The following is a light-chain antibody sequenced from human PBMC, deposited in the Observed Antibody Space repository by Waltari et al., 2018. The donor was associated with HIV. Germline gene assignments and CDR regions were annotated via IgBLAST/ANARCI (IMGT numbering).Light chain of an antibody. CDR2: EAS. CDR1: ESVLSSSNNVNY. CDR3: QQYYSTPT. J-gene: IGKJ5*01. V-gene: IGKV4-1*01. Sequence: DIVLTQSPETLSVSLGERAAIHCKSGESVLSSSNNVNYFAWYQQRPGQPPTLLFSEASSLSLGIPVRFTARGSRTDFTLTIDDLQAYDLAVYFCQQYYSTPTFGRGTQLV.